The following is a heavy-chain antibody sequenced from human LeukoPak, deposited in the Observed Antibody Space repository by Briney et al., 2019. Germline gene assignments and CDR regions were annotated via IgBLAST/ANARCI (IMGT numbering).Heavy chain of an antibody. Sequence: ASVKASCKASGYTFTSYDINWVRQATGQGLEWMGIINPSGGSTSYAQKFQGRVTMTRDTSTSTVYMELSSLRSEDTAVYYCASSYYYYYMDVWGKGTTVTISS. CDR3: ASSYYYYYMDV. V-gene: IGHV1-46*01. J-gene: IGHJ6*03. CDR2: INPSGGST. CDR1: GYTFTSYD.